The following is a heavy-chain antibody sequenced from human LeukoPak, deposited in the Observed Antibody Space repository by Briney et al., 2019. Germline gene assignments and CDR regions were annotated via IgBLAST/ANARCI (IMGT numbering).Heavy chain of an antibody. D-gene: IGHD3-9*01. V-gene: IGHV1-8*01. CDR3: ARGSVLTGLFDY. Sequence: ASVKVSCKASGYTFTSYDINWVRQATGQGLEWMGWMNPNSGNTGYAQKFQGTVTMTRNTSISTAYMELSSLRSEDTAVYYCARGSVLTGLFDYWGQGTLVTVSS. CDR2: MNPNSGNT. CDR1: GYTFTSYD. J-gene: IGHJ4*02.